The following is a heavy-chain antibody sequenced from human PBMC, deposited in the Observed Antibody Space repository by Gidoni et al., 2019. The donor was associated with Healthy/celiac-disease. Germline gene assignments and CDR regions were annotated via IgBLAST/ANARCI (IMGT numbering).Heavy chain of an antibody. CDR2: ISGSGGST. Sequence: EVQLLESGGGLVQPGGSLSLSCAASGFTFSRYARSWVRQAPGKGLEWVSAISGSGGSTDYADSVKGRFTISRDNSKNTLYLQMNSLRAEDTAVYYCAKDLGYCSSTSCRYYFDYWGQGTLVTVSS. CDR3: AKDLGYCSSTSCRYYFDY. J-gene: IGHJ4*02. D-gene: IGHD2-2*01. V-gene: IGHV3-23*01. CDR1: GFTFSRYA.